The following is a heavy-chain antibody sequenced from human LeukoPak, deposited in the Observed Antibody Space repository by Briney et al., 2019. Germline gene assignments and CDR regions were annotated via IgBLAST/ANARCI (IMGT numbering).Heavy chain of an antibody. CDR3: ARRGTLVGAPEYNWFDP. Sequence: ASVKVSCKASGYTFTSYAMNWVRQAPGQGLEWMGGINTNTGNPTYAQGFTGRFVFSLDTSVSTAYLQISSLKAEDTAVYYCARRGTLVGAPEYNWFDPWGQGTLVTVSS. V-gene: IGHV7-4-1*02. CDR2: INTNTGNP. J-gene: IGHJ5*02. CDR1: GYTFTSYA. D-gene: IGHD1-26*01.